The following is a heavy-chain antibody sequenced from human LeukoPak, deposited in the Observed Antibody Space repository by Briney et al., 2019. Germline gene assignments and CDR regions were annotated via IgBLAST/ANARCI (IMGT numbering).Heavy chain of an antibody. V-gene: IGHV3-23*01. Sequence: GGSLRLSCAASGFTFSSYAMSWVRQAPGKGLEWVSAISGSGGSTYYADSVKGRFTISRDNSKNTLYLQMNSLRAEDTAVYYCAKREQHYYGSGSEYYFDYWGQGTLVTVSS. J-gene: IGHJ4*02. CDR3: AKREQHYYGSGSEYYFDY. CDR1: GFTFSSYA. CDR2: ISGSGGST. D-gene: IGHD3-10*01.